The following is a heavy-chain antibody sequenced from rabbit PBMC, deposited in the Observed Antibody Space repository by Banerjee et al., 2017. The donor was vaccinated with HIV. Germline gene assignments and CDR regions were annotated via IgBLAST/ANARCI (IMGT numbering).Heavy chain of an antibody. CDR2: IYTSSGST. V-gene: IGHV1S43*01. Sequence: QQQLVESGGGLVKPGASLTLTCTASGFSFSSSYDMCWVRQAPGKGLEWIGCIYTSSGSTWYASWAKGRFTISKSTSLNTVDLKMTSLTAADTATYFCARDLAGAIGWNFNLWGPGTLVTVS. CDR1: GFSFSSSYD. CDR3: ARDLAGAIGWNFNL. J-gene: IGHJ4*01. D-gene: IGHD4-1*01.